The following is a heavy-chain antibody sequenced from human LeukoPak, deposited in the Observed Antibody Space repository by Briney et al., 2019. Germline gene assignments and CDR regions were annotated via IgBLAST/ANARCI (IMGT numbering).Heavy chain of an antibody. J-gene: IGHJ4*02. CDR1: GFTVSIKY. CDR3: ARDGSRYYHYFFDY. V-gene: IGHV3-66*01. CDR2: IHSGGST. Sequence: GGSLRLSCAASGFTVSIKYMSWVRQAPGKGLEWVSVIHSGGSTYYAKSVKGKFPISREHPKNTLYLQMNRLRAEDTAVYYCARDGSRYYHYFFDYWGQGTLVTVSS. D-gene: IGHD3-22*01.